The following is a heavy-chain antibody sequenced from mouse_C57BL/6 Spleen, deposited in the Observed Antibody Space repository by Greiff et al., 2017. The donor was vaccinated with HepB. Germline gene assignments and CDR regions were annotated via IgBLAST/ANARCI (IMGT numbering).Heavy chain of an antibody. CDR2: ISSGSSTI. J-gene: IGHJ1*03. Sequence: EVKLMESGGGLVKPGGSLKLSCAASGFTFSDYGMHWVRQAPEKGLEWVAYISSGSSTIYYADTVKGRFTISRDNAKNTLFLQMTSLRSEDTAMYYCARRNWNWYCDVWGTGTTVTVSS. D-gene: IGHD4-1*01. CDR3: ARRNWNWYCDV. V-gene: IGHV5-17*01. CDR1: GFTFSDYG.